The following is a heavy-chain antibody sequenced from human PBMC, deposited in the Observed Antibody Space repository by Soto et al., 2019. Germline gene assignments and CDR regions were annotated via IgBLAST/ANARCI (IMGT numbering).Heavy chain of an antibody. J-gene: IGHJ4*02. Sequence: GGSLRLSCAASGFTFSSYSMNWVRQAPGKGLEWVSYISSSSTIYYADSVKGRFTISRDNAKNSLYLQMNSLRAEDTAVYYCARDLGPYYDYIWGSYRYSRHDYWGQGTLVTVSS. CDR3: ARDLGPYYDYIWGSYRYSRHDY. D-gene: IGHD3-16*02. CDR1: GFTFSSYS. CDR2: ISSSSTI. V-gene: IGHV3-48*01.